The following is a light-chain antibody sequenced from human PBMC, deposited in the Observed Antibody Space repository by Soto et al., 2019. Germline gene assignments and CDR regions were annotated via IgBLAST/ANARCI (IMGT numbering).Light chain of an antibody. CDR1: SSNIGAGYA. CDR3: QSYDSGLTVA. V-gene: IGLV1-40*01. CDR2: DNN. J-gene: IGLJ2*01. Sequence: QSVLTQPPSVSGAPGQRVTISCTGSSSNIGAGYAVHWYQQLPGTAPKLLIYDNNNRPSGVPDRFSGSKSGTSASLAITGLQAEDEADYYCQSYDSGLTVAFGGGTKLTVL.